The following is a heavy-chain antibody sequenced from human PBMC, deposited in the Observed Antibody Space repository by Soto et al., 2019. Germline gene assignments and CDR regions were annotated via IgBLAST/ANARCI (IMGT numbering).Heavy chain of an antibody. CDR3: ARGRFVRSSSSYYHGLDV. V-gene: IGHV3-7*05. CDR1: GFTFSEYW. Sequence: GGSLRLSCAAAGFTFSEYWMSWVRQAPGKGLEWVANVKQDGNEKTYVDSVKGRFTISRDNAKNSLYLQMISLRVEDTAVYYCARGRFVRSSSSYYHGLDVWGQGTTVTVSS. J-gene: IGHJ6*02. D-gene: IGHD6-6*01. CDR2: VKQDGNEK.